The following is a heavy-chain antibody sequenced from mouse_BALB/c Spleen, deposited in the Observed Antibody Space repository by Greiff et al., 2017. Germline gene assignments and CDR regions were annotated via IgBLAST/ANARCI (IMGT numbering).Heavy chain of an antibody. CDR2: IDPYNGGT. CDR1: GYAFTSYN. D-gene: IGHD1-1*01. Sequence: VHVKQSGPELVKPGASVKVSCKASGYAFTSYNMYWVKQSHGKSLEWIGYIDPYNGGTSYNQKFKGKATLTVDKSSSTAYMHLNSLTSEDSAVYYCARSNYGYAMDYWGQGTSVTVSS. V-gene: IGHV1S135*01. CDR3: ARSNYGYAMDY. J-gene: IGHJ4*01.